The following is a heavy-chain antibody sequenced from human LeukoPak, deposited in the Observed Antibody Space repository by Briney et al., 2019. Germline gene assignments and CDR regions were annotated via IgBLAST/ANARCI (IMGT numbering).Heavy chain of an antibody. CDR2: IYYSGST. CDR3: ARWDYDFWSGDAFDI. J-gene: IGHJ3*02. D-gene: IGHD3-3*01. Sequence: SETLSLTCTVSGGSISSYYWSWIRQPPGKGLEWIGYIYYSGSTNYNRSLKSRVTISVDTSKNQFSLKLSSVTAADTAVYYCARWDYDFWSGDAFDIWGQGTMVTVSS. V-gene: IGHV4-59*01. CDR1: GGSISSYY.